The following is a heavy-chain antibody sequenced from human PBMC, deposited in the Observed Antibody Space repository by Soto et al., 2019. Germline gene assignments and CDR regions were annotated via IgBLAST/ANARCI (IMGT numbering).Heavy chain of an antibody. V-gene: IGHV4-39*01. CDR3: ANYDSSGYYYYAFDI. CDR2: IYYSGST. D-gene: IGHD3-22*01. Sequence: QLQLQESGPGLVKPSETLSLTCTVSGGSISSSSYYWGWIRQPPGKGLEWIGSIYYSGSTYYNPSLKSRVTISVDTSKNQFSLKLSSVTAADTAVYYCANYDSSGYYYYAFDIWGQGTMVTVSS. CDR1: GGSISSSSYY. J-gene: IGHJ3*02.